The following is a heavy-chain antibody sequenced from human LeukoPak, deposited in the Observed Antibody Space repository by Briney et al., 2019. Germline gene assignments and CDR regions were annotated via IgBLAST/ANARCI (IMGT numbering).Heavy chain of an antibody. V-gene: IGHV3-74*01. CDR1: GFIFSSWW. J-gene: IGHJ4*02. CDR2: INTDGSYI. D-gene: IGHD1-26*01. Sequence: SGGSLRLXCAASGFIFSSWWMIWFRRLPGKGLVSVSHINTDGSYIRYADSVKGRFTIPRDNAKNTLYLQMNSLRAEDTAVYYCARDLIVGGTAILGYWGQGTLVTVSS. CDR3: ARDLIVGGTAILGY.